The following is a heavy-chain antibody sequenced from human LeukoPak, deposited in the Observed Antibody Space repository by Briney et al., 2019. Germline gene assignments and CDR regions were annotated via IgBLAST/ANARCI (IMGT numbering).Heavy chain of an antibody. J-gene: IGHJ4*02. D-gene: IGHD5-18*01. Sequence: GRSLRLSCAASGFTLSSYAMHWVRQAPGKGLGWVALISYDGSSKYYADSVKGRFTISRDNSKNTLYLQMNSLRAEDTAVYYCAKVTYSYGSYYFDYWGQGTLVTVSS. V-gene: IGHV3-30-3*01. CDR1: GFTLSSYA. CDR2: ISYDGSSK. CDR3: AKVTYSYGSYYFDY.